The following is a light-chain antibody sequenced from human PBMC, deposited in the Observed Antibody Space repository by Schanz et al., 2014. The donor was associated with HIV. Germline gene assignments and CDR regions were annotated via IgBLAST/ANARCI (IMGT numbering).Light chain of an antibody. J-gene: IGLJ2*01. CDR1: SSNIGTGYD. CDR2: SND. V-gene: IGLV1-40*01. CDR3: TSYAGSYTLVV. Sequence: QSVLTQPPSVSGAPGQRVTISCTGNSSNIGTGYDVHWYQQLPGTAPKLLIYSNDQRPSGVPDRFSGSKSGTSASLAISGLQSEDEADYYCTSYAGSYTLVVFGGGTKLTVL.